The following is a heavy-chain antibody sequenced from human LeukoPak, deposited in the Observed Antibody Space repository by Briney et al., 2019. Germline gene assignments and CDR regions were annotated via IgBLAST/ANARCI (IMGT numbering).Heavy chain of an antibody. CDR3: AREGYCSGGSCYPNWFDP. J-gene: IGHJ5*02. V-gene: IGHV1-2*02. D-gene: IGHD2-15*01. Sequence: ASVKVSCKASGYTFTGYYMHWVRQAPGQGFEWMGWINPNSGGTNYAQKFQGRVTMTRDTSISTAYMELSRLRSDDTAVYYCAREGYCSGGSCYPNWFDPWGQGTLVTVSS. CDR2: INPNSGGT. CDR1: GYTFTGYY.